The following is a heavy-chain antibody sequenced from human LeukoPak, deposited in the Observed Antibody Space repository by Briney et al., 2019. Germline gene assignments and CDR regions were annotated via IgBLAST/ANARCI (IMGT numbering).Heavy chain of an antibody. CDR2: INPSGGST. J-gene: IGHJ3*02. CDR3: ARERLATLDI. D-gene: IGHD3-3*01. V-gene: IGHV1-46*01. Sequence: KPGASVKVSCKASGYTFTSYYMPWVRQAPGQGLEWMGIINPSGGSTSYAQKFQGRVTMTRDTSTSTVYMELSSLRAEDTAVYYCARERLATLDIWGQGTMVTVSS. CDR1: GYTFTSYY.